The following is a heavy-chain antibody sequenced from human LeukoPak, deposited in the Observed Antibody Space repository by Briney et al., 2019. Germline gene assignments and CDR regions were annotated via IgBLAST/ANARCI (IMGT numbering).Heavy chain of an antibody. CDR1: GYTFTSYS. D-gene: IGHD1-7*01. CDR2: ITYNGNT. Sequence: ASVKVSCKASGYTFTSYSISWVRQAPGQGLEWMGWITYNGNTNYAQKFQGRVTMTTDTSTSTAYMVLRSLRSDDTALYFCARGDWNYGRTDYWGQGTLVTVSS. CDR3: ARGDWNYGRTDY. V-gene: IGHV1-18*01. J-gene: IGHJ4*02.